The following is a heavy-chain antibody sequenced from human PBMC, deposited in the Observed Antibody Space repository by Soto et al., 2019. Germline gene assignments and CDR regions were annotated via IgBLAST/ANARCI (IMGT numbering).Heavy chain of an antibody. CDR1: GGSISSGGYS. CDR2: IYDSGTT. CDR3: AREKTARFDS. V-gene: IGHV4-30-2*01. J-gene: IGHJ5*01. Sequence: QMQLQESGSGLVRPSQTLSLTCAVAGGSISSGGYSWSWIRQPPGKGLEWIGYIYDSGTTSYNLSLKSRVTISLDRSKNQFSLRLSSVSAADTAVYYCAREKTARFDSWGQGILVTVSS.